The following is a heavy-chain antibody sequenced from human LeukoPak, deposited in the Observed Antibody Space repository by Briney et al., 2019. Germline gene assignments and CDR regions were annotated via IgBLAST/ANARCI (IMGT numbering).Heavy chain of an antibody. CDR1: GGSISSYY. D-gene: IGHD4-17*01. Sequence: PSETLSLTFTVSGGSISSYYWSWIRQPPGKGLEWIGYIYYSGSTYYNPSLKSRVTISVDTSKNQFSLKLSSVTAADTAVYYCARAPRDYGNWFDPSGQGTLVTVSS. CDR2: IYYSGST. CDR3: ARAPRDYGNWFDP. J-gene: IGHJ5*02. V-gene: IGHV4-59*12.